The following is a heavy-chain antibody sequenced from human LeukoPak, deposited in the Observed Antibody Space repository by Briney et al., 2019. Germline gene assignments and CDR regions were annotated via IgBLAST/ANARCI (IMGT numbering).Heavy chain of an antibody. D-gene: IGHD3-3*01. CDR2: IYTSGST. J-gene: IGHJ4*02. CDR3: ASIFWSGYYRDY. Sequence: PSETLSLTCTVSGGSISSGSYYWSWIRQPAGKGLEWIGCIYTSGSTNYNPSLKSRVTISVDTSKNQFSLKLSSVTAADTAVYYCASIFWSGYYRDYWGQGTLVTVSS. CDR1: GGSISSGSYY. V-gene: IGHV4-61*02.